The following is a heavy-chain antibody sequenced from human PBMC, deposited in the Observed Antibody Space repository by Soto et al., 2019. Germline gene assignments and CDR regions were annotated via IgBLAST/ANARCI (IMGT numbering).Heavy chain of an antibody. Sequence: PGGSLRLSCAASGFTFSNSGMNWVRQATGKGLKWVSAIGTAGDTYYPGSVKGRFTISRENAKNSLYLQMNSLRAEDTAVYYCARGASTYDILTGYPHWYFDLWGRGTLVTVSS. CDR3: ARGASTYDILTGYPHWYFDL. V-gene: IGHV3-13*01. D-gene: IGHD3-9*01. J-gene: IGHJ2*01. CDR2: IGTAGDT. CDR1: GFTFSNSG.